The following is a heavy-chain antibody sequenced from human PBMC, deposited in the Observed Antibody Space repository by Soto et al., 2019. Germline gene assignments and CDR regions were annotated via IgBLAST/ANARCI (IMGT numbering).Heavy chain of an antibody. CDR1: GYTFTSYG. Sequence: ASVKVSCKASGYTFTSYGISWVRQAPGQGLEWMGWIRAYNGNTNYAQKLQGRVTMTTDKSTSTAYMELSSLRSEDTAVYYCAKRSQQSADYWGQGTLVTVSS. J-gene: IGHJ4*02. V-gene: IGHV1-18*01. CDR2: IRAYNGNT. D-gene: IGHD6-13*01. CDR3: AKRSQQSADY.